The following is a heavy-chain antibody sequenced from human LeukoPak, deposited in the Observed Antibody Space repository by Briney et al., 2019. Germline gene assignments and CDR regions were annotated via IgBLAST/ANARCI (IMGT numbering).Heavy chain of an antibody. D-gene: IGHD6-19*01. J-gene: IGHJ5*02. CDR1: GYTFTGYY. CDR3: ARPYSSGWWNWFDP. CDR2: INPNSGGT. V-gene: IGHV1-2*02. Sequence: ASVKVSCKASGYTFTGYYMHWVRQAPGQGLEWMGWINPNSGGTNYAQKFQGRVTMTRDTSISTAYMELSRLRSDDTAVYYCARPYSSGWWNWFDPWGQGTLVTVSS.